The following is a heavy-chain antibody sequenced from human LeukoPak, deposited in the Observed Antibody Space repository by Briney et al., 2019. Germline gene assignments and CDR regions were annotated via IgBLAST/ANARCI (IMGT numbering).Heavy chain of an antibody. CDR2: IYYSGST. Sequence: SETLSLTCTVSGGSISSYYWRWIRQPPGKGLEWIGYIYYSGSTNYNPSLKSRVTISVDTSKNQFSLKLSSVTAADTAVYYCARHGPGVYYYGSGSFDYWGQGTLVTVSS. D-gene: IGHD3-10*01. CDR1: GGSISSYY. V-gene: IGHV4-59*08. J-gene: IGHJ4*02. CDR3: ARHGPGVYYYGSGSFDY.